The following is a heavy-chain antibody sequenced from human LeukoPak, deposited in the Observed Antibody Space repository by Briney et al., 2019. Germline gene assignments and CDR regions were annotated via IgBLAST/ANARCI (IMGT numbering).Heavy chain of an antibody. Sequence: PGGSLRLSCAGTGFTFSSYWMTWVRQAPGNGLEWVANINQDGSEKYYVDSVKGRFTISRDNAKNSLYLQMNSLRAEDTAVYYCASTDGLTYSSGWSQGYYYYGMDVWGQGTTVTVSS. CDR3: ASTDGLTYSSGWSQGYYYYGMDV. CDR2: INQDGSEK. J-gene: IGHJ6*02. CDR1: GFTFSSYW. V-gene: IGHV3-7*01. D-gene: IGHD6-19*01.